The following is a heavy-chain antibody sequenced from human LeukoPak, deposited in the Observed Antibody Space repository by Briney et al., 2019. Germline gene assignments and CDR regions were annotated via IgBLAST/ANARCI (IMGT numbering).Heavy chain of an antibody. CDR3: ARDTARITIFGVAKYMDV. D-gene: IGHD3-3*01. J-gene: IGHJ6*03. Sequence: ASVKVSCKASGYTFTDYYMHWVRQAPGQGLEWMGWINPNSGDTKYAQNFQGRVTMTRDTSITIAYMEVSRLRSDDTAVYYCARDTARITIFGVAKYMDVWGKGTTVTVSS. CDR2: INPNSGDT. CDR1: GYTFTDYY. V-gene: IGHV1-2*02.